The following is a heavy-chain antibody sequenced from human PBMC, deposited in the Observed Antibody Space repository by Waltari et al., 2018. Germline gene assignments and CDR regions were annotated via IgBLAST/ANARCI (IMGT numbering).Heavy chain of an antibody. D-gene: IGHD3-3*01. CDR3: TRGVRGYYSFYYMDV. CDR1: GGSFTAYQ. V-gene: IGHV4-34*01. CDR2: IDHSGTT. J-gene: IGHJ6*03. Sequence: QVQLQQWGAGLLKPSETLSLTCVVYGGSFTAYQWSWIRQSPGKGPQWVGRIDHSGTTDYNPSLGGRVTISMDRSNNHLSLKLTSVSAADTAVYYCTRGVRGYYSFYYMDVWDKGTMVTVSS.